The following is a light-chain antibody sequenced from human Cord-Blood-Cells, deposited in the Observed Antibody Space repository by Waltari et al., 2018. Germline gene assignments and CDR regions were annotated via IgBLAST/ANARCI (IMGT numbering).Light chain of an antibody. CDR3: QKDNSAPWT. Sequence: DIQMTQSPSSLSASVGDRVTITCRASQGISNYLAWYQQKPGKVPKLLIYAASTLQSGVPSRFSGSGYGTEITRTISSLQPEDVATYYCQKDNSAPWTFGQGTKVEIK. J-gene: IGKJ1*01. V-gene: IGKV1-27*01. CDR1: QGISNY. CDR2: AAS.